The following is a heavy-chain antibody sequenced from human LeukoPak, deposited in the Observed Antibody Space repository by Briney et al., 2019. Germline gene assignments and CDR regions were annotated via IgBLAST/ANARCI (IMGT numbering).Heavy chain of an antibody. D-gene: IGHD3-3*01. CDR1: GYTFTGYY. V-gene: IGHV1-18*04. CDR2: ISAYNGNT. CDR3: AITIFGVVTPGDNWFDP. Sequence: ASVKVSCKASGYTFTGYYIHWVRQAPGQGLEWMGWISAYNGNTNYAQKLQGRVTMTTDTSTSTAYMELRSLRSDDTAVYYCAITIFGVVTPGDNWFDPWGQGTLVTVSS. J-gene: IGHJ5*02.